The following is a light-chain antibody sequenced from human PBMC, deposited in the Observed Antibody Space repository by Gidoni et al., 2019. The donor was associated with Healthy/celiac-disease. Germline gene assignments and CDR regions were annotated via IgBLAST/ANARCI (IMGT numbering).Light chain of an antibody. CDR2: AAS. J-gene: IGKJ3*01. V-gene: IGKV1-39*01. CDR3: QQSYSTLFT. CDR1: QSISSY. Sequence: DIQMTQSPSSLSASVGDRVTITCRASQSISSYLNWYQQKPGKAPKLLTYAASSLQSGVPSRFSGSGSGTDFTLTISSLQPEDFATYYCQQSYSTLFTFGPGTKVYIK.